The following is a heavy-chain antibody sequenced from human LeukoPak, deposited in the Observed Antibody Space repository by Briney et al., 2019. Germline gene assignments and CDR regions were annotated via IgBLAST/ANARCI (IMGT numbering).Heavy chain of an antibody. D-gene: IGHD5-18*01. CDR2: ISYHGTNK. CDR3: ARGVGSYGYEYYYGLDV. Sequence: PGRSLRLSCGASGFTFSGYDMHWVRQTPGRGLHWVALISYHGTNKYYAESVKGRFTLSRDNSKNTLYLQMDSLRPEDTAVYYCARGVGSYGYEYYYGLDVWGQGTTGTVSS. V-gene: IGHV3-30-3*01. CDR1: GFTFSGYD. J-gene: IGHJ6*02.